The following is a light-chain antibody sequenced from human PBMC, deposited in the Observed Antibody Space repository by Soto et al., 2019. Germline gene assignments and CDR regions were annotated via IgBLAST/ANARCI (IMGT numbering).Light chain of an antibody. CDR1: QGISNY. Sequence: DIQMTQSPSSLSASVGDRVTITCRASQGISNYLVWYQQKPGKLPKVLIYAASILQSGVPSRFSGSASGTDFNLTISSLQPEDVATYYCKKYSNVPPGYTFGQGTKLEIK. CDR2: AAS. V-gene: IGKV1-27*01. J-gene: IGKJ2*01. CDR3: KKYSNVPPGYT.